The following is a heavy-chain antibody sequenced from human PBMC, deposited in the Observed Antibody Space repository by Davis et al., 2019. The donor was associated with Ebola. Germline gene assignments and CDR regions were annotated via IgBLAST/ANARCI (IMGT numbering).Heavy chain of an antibody. Sequence: AASVKVSCKASGYSFTDFYVHWVRQAPGQGLKWMGVINPSDLSTTYAQRFQGRATMTRDTSTSTVYMELSRLRSEDTAIYYCVKEYCDGAGAYSSCRGLDVWGQGTTVSVSS. CDR2: INPSDLST. CDR3: VKEYCDGAGAYSSCRGLDV. D-gene: IGHD2-21*01. CDR1: GYSFTDFY. J-gene: IGHJ6*02. V-gene: IGHV1-46*01.